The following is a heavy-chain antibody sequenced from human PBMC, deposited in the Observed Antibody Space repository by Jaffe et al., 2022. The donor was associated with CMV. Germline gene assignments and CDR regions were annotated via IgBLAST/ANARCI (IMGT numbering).Heavy chain of an antibody. Sequence: QVQLQESGPGLVKPSQTLSLTCTVSGGSISSDRHYWSWIRQHPGKGLEWIGYIYYNGNTYYNPSLKSRVTISVDTSKNQFSLRLSSVTAADTAMYYCARAREYSNTWNQGDFDYWGQGTLVTVSS. J-gene: IGHJ4*02. CDR3: ARAREYSNTWNQGDFDY. D-gene: IGHD6-6*01. V-gene: IGHV4-31*03. CDR1: GGSISSDRHY. CDR2: IYYNGNT.